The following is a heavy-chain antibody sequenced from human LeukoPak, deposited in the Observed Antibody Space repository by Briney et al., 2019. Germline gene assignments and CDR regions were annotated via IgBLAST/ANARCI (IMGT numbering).Heavy chain of an antibody. V-gene: IGHV1-69*13. Sequence: ASVKVSCKASGGTFSSYVISWVRQAPGQGLEWMGGIIPIFGTANYAQKFQDRVTITAAESTSTAYMELSSLRSEDTAVYYCARGRGDCFSGVCYTAYFYYGMDVWGQGTTVTVSS. D-gene: IGHD2-8*01. CDR3: ARGRGDCFSGVCYTAYFYYGMDV. CDR1: GGTFSSYV. CDR2: IIPIFGTA. J-gene: IGHJ6*02.